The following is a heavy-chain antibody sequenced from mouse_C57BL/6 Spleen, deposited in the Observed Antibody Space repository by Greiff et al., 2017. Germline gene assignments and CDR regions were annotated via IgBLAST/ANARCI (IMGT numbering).Heavy chain of an antibody. V-gene: IGHV1-64*01. CDR2: IHPNSGST. D-gene: IGHD4-1*01. CDR3: ARGELERVGNFDY. J-gene: IGHJ2*01. CDR1: GYTFTSYW. Sequence: QVQLQQPGAELVKPGASVKLSCKASGYTFTSYWMRWVKQRPGQGLEWIGMIHPNSGSTNYNEKFKSKATLTVDKSTSTAYMQLSSLTSEDSAVYYCARGELERVGNFDYWGQGTTLTVSS.